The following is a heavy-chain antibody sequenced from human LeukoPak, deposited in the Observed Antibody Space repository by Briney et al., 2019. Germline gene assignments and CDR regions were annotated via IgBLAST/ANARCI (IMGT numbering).Heavy chain of an antibody. V-gene: IGHV3-21*01. J-gene: IGHJ4*02. CDR2: ISTSSTYI. D-gene: IGHD1-1*01. CDR1: GFTFSGYSGYT. Sequence: GGSLRLSCAASGFTFSGYSGYTMNWVRQAPGKGLEWVSSISTSSTYIYYADSVKGRFTISRDNAKNSLYLQMDSLRAEDTAMYYCAREILEPGKTHEYWGQGTLVTVSS. CDR3: AREILEPGKTHEY.